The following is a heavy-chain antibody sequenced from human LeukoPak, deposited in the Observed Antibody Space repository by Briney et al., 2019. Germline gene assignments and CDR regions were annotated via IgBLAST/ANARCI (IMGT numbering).Heavy chain of an antibody. Sequence: PSQTLSLTCTVSGGSISSGSYYWSWIRQPAGKGLEWIGRIYTSGSTNYNPSLKSRVTISVDTSKNQFSLKLSSVTAADTAVYYCARVRLDYYGSGSPDYFDYWGQGTLVTVSS. D-gene: IGHD3-10*01. J-gene: IGHJ4*02. CDR2: IYTSGST. CDR3: ARVRLDYYGSGSPDYFDY. V-gene: IGHV4-61*02. CDR1: GGSISSGSYY.